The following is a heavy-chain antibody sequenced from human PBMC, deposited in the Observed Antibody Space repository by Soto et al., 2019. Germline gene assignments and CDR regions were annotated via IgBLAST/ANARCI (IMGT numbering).Heavy chain of an antibody. J-gene: IGHJ4*02. CDR1: GFSISSGNY. CDR2: IYRTGST. CDR3: ASRDPGTSVDY. D-gene: IGHD1-7*01. V-gene: IGHV4-38-2*01. Sequence: SETLSLTCAVSGFSISSGNYWGWIRQHPGQGLEWIGEIYRTGSTNYNPSLKSRVTISLDKSENQFSLKVTSLTAADTAVYYCASRDPGTSVDYWGQGTLVTVSS.